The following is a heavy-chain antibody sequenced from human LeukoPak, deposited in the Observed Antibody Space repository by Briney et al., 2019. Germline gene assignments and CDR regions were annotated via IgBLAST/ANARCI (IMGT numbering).Heavy chain of an antibody. CDR1: GFTFSSYA. Sequence: GGSLRLSCAASGFTFSSYAMSWVRQAPGKGLEWVSAISGSGVSTYYADSVKGRFTISRDNSKNTLYLQMNSLRAEDTAVYYCARGDYDSSGYYYVLDYWGQGTLVTVSS. J-gene: IGHJ4*02. CDR3: ARGDYDSSGYYYVLDY. CDR2: ISGSGVST. D-gene: IGHD3-22*01. V-gene: IGHV3-23*01.